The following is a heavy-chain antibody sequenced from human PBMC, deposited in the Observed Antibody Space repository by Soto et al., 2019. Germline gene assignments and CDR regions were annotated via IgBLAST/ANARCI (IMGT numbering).Heavy chain of an antibody. J-gene: IGHJ6*02. CDR3: AREQQLVLDYYYGMDV. CDR2: IWYDGSNK. D-gene: IGHD6-13*01. CDR1: GFSFSSYG. Sequence: GGSLRLSCAASGFSFSSYGMEWVRLAPGKGLEWVAVIWYDGSNKYYADSVKGRFTISRDNSKNTLYLQMNSLRAEDTAVYYCAREQQLVLDYYYGMDVWGQGTTVTVSS. V-gene: IGHV3-33*08.